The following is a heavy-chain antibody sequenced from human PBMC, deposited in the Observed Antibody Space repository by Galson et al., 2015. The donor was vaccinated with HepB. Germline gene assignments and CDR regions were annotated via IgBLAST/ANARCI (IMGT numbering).Heavy chain of an antibody. CDR2: ISYDGSNK. V-gene: IGHV3-30*04. Sequence: SLRLSCAASGFTFSSYAMHWVRQAPGKGLEWVAVISYDGSNKYYADSVKGRFTISRDNSKNTLYLQMNSLRAEDTAVYYCARGPRLDTAMVTGPLVYWGQGTLVTVSS. J-gene: IGHJ4*02. D-gene: IGHD5-18*01. CDR1: GFTFSSYA. CDR3: ARGPRLDTAMVTGPLVY.